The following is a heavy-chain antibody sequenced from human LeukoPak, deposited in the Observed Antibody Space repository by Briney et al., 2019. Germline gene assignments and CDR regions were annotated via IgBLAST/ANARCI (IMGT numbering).Heavy chain of an antibody. CDR2: IDPNSGGT. Sequence: ASVKVSCKASGYTFAAYYIHWVRQAPGQGLEWMGWIDPNSGGTNYAQKFQGRVTMTRDTSISTAYMELSRLRSDDTAVYYCARSSYYDSSGYYSYYWGQGTLVTVSS. J-gene: IGHJ4*02. CDR1: GYTFAAYY. CDR3: ARSSYYDSSGYYSYY. V-gene: IGHV1-2*02. D-gene: IGHD3-22*01.